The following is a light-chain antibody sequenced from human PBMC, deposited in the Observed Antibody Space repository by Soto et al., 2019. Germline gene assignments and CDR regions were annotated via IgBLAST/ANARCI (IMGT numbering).Light chain of an antibody. V-gene: IGKV4-1*01. J-gene: IGKJ3*01. CDR1: QSVLYSSNNKNY. CDR3: QQYYSVPFT. Sequence: DIVMTQSPDSLAVSLGERATINCKSSQSVLYSSNNKNYLAWYQQKPGQPPKLLIYWTSTRESGVPDRFSGSGSGTDFTLNICSLQAEDVAVYYCQQYYSVPFTFGPGTKVDIK. CDR2: WTS.